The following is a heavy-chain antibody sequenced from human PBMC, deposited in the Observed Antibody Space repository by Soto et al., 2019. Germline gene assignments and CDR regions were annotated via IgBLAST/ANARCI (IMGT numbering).Heavy chain of an antibody. CDR1: GFTFRTYG. V-gene: IGHV3-33*01. CDR3: ARDNWGFDY. J-gene: IGHJ4*02. Sequence: SLRLSCSASGFTFRTYGMHWVRQAPGKGLEWVXXIXYDGSKKYCADSVEGRFTITRDNSKNTLYLKMDSLRAEDTAVYYCARDNWGFDYWGPGTLVTVSS. CDR2: IXYDGSKK. D-gene: IGHD7-27*01.